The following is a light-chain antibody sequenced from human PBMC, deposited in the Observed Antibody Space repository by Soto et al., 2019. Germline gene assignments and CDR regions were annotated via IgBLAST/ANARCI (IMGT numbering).Light chain of an antibody. V-gene: IGLV2-14*01. CDR3: SSYTSRSTLVV. Sequence: QSALTQPASVSGSPGQSITISCTATSSDVGGYSVSWYQQHPGKAPKLMIYEVTNRPSGVSNRFSASKSGNTASLTISGLQAEDEADYYCSSYTSRSTLVVFGGGTQLTVL. J-gene: IGLJ2*01. CDR1: SSDVGGYS. CDR2: EVT.